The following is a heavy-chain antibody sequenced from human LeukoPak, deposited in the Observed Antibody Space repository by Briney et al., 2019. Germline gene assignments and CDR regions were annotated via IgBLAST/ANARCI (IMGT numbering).Heavy chain of an antibody. V-gene: IGHV3-74*01. CDR3: AKVLDTMVRGTLYYYYYGMDV. CDR1: GFTFSNYW. D-gene: IGHD3-10*01. Sequence: GGSLRLSCAASGFTFSNYWMHWVRQAPGKGMVWVSRINPDGSKINYADSVKGRFTISRDNAKNTLYLQMNSLRAEGTAVYYCAKVLDTMVRGTLYYYYYGMDVWGQGTTVTVSS. CDR2: INPDGSKI. J-gene: IGHJ6*02.